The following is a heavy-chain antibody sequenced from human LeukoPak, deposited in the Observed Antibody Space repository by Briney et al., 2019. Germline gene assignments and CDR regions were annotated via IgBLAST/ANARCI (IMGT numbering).Heavy chain of an antibody. Sequence: SGTLSLTCTVSGDSINSLDLWSWVRQPPGKGLEWIGEINHSGSTNYNPSLKSRVTISVDTSKNQFSLKLSSVTAADTAVYYCARGSLRFLEWFLTPPEYYFDYWGQGTLVTVSS. V-gene: IGHV4-4*02. J-gene: IGHJ4*02. D-gene: IGHD3-3*01. CDR2: INHSGST. CDR1: GDSINSLDL. CDR3: ARGSLRFLEWFLTPPEYYFDY.